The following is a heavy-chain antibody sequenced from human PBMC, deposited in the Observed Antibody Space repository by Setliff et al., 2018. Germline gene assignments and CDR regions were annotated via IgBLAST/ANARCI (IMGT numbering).Heavy chain of an antibody. J-gene: IGHJ4*02. CDR3: ARRDIVAQTSYDFWGKTDY. CDR2: IHHSGYT. D-gene: IGHD5-12*01. V-gene: IGHV4-34*01. Sequence: SETLSLTCAVYGGSFSGYSWSWIRQPPGKGLEWIGQIHHSGYTNYNPSLKSRVTISIDTSRNRLSLKLSSVTAADTAVYYCARRDIVAQTSYDFWGKTDYWGQGTLVTVSS. CDR1: GGSFSGYS.